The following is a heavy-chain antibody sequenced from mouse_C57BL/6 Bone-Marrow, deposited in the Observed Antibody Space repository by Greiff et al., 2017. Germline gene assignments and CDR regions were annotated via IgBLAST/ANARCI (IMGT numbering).Heavy chain of an antibody. Sequence: EVKLMASGGGLVKPGGSLKLSCAASGFTFSSYTLSWVRPTPEKRLQWVAAISGGGGNNYYPDSVKGRFTISRDNDKNILYLQMSSLRSEDTALYYCSRQVTTVLATKYFDVWGTGTTVTVSS. V-gene: IGHV5-9*01. CDR1: GFTFSSYT. J-gene: IGHJ1*03. D-gene: IGHD1-1*01. CDR2: ISGGGGNN. CDR3: SRQVTTVLATKYFDV.